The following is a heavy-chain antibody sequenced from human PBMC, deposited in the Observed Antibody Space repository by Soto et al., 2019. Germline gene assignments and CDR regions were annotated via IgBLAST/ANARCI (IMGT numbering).Heavy chain of an antibody. D-gene: IGHD6-13*01. V-gene: IGHV3-23*01. J-gene: IGHJ6*02. Sequence: EVQLLESGGGLVQPGGSLRLSCAASGFTFSSYAMSWVRQVPGKGLGWVSGMSGSGHSTYYADSVEGRFTISRYNSKNELFRPMNSLRAEDTAVYYCAKRAGAVTNVYYFFFYGMDDWGQGTTVTVSS. CDR2: MSGSGHST. CDR1: GFTFSSYA. CDR3: AKRAGAVTNVYYFFFYGMDD.